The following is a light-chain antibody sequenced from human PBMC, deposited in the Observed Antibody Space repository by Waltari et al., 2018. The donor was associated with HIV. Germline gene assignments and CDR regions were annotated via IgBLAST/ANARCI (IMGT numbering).Light chain of an antibody. CDR3: ASYTRRGTVV. Sequence: QSALTQPASVSGSPGQSIVLPCTGSSSDIGYFDYVSWYQQYPDQAPKALIYEVTSRPSVTSSRFSGSKSATTAFLAISKLQTDDEADYFCASYTRRGTVVFGGGTRLTVL. J-gene: IGLJ2*01. V-gene: IGLV2-14*01. CDR2: EVT. CDR1: SSDIGYFDY.